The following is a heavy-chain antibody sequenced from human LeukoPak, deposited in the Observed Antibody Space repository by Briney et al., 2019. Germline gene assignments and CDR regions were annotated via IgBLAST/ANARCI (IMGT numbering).Heavy chain of an antibody. J-gene: IGHJ4*02. CDR1: GFTFSSYG. CDR3: ARDIGELCFDY. CDR2: ISTSGEST. D-gene: IGHD3-10*01. Sequence: GGSLRLSCAASGFTFSSYGMSWVRQAPGQGLEWVSAISTSGESTYYADSVKGHFTISRDNSKNTLYLQMNSLRAEDTAVYYCARDIGELCFDYWGQGTLVTVSS. V-gene: IGHV3-23*01.